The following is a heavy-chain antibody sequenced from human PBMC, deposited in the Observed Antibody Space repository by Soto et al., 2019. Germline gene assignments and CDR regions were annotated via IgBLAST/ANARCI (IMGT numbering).Heavy chain of an antibody. CDR1: GFTFSSYA. CDR3: AREWLQSPNWFDP. CDR2: ISYGGGTT. Sequence: SLRLSCAASGFTFSSYAMSWVRQAPGKGLEWVSAISYGGGTTYYADSVKGRFTISRDNSKNTLYLQMNSLRAEDTAVYYCAREWLQSPNWFDPWGQGTLVTVSS. D-gene: IGHD5-12*01. J-gene: IGHJ5*02. V-gene: IGHV3-23*01.